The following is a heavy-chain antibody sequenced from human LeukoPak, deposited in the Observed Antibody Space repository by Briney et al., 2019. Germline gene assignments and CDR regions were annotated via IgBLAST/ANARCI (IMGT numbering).Heavy chain of an antibody. CDR1: GFTVSSNY. V-gene: IGHV3-53*01. J-gene: IGHJ4*02. CDR3: TREGAYGAHGFDY. CDR2: IYSGGTT. D-gene: IGHD4-17*01. Sequence: GGSLRLSCAASGFTVSSNYMSWVRQAPGKGLEWVSGIYSGGTTYYADSVKGRFTISTDNSKNTLYLQMNSLRAEDTAVYYCTREGAYGAHGFDYWGQGTLITVSS.